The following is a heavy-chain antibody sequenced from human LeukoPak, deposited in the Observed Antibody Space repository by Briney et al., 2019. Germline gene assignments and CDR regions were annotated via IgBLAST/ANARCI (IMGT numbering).Heavy chain of an antibody. J-gene: IGHJ3*02. CDR3: ARDKRITMVRGVTASFDI. Sequence: ASETLSLTCTVSGGSISSYYWSWIRQPPGKGLEWIGYIYYSGSTNYNPSLKSRVTISVDTSKNQFSLKLSSVTAADTAVYYCARDKRITMVRGVTASFDIWGQGTMVTVSS. CDR2: IYYSGST. CDR1: GGSISSYY. V-gene: IGHV4-59*01. D-gene: IGHD3-10*01.